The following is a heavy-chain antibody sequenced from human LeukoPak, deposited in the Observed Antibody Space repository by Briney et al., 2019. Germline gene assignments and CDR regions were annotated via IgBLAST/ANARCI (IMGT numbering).Heavy chain of an antibody. D-gene: IGHD2-15*01. J-gene: IGHJ6*02. Sequence: ASVKVSCKASGYTFTSYYMHWVRQAPGQGLEWMGIINPSGGSTSYAQKFQGRVTMTRDTSTSTVYMELSSLRSEDTAAYYCARDSPKSYCSGGSCSSAYYYYGMDVWGQGTTVTVSS. CDR3: ARDSPKSYCSGGSCSSAYYYYGMDV. V-gene: IGHV1-46*01. CDR1: GYTFTSYY. CDR2: INPSGGST.